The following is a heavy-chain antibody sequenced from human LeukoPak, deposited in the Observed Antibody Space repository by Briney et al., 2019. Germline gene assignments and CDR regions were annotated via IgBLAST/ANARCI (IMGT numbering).Heavy chain of an antibody. CDR2: ISGSGGST. CDR3: AKDTAMGNFDY. V-gene: IGHV3-23*01. CDR1: GYDFSSYA. D-gene: IGHD5-18*01. J-gene: IGHJ4*02. Sequence: GGSLRLSCAASGYDFSSYAINWVRQAPGKGLEWVSAISGSGGSTYYADSVKGRFTISRDNSKNTLYLQMNSLRAEDTAVYYCAKDTAMGNFDYWGQGTLVTVSS.